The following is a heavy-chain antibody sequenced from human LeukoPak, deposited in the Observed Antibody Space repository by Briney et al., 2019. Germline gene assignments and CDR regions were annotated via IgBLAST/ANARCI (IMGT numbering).Heavy chain of an antibody. CDR2: IIPIFGTA. D-gene: IGHD3-10*01. J-gene: IGHJ4*02. CDR1: GGTFSSYA. Sequence: GASVKVSCKASGGTFSSYAISWVRQAPGQGLEWMGGIIPIFGTANYAQKFQGRVSITRDTSASTAYMELSSLRSEDTAVYYCARDLSGSSSDYWGQGTLVTVSS. V-gene: IGHV1-69*05. CDR3: ARDLSGSSSDY.